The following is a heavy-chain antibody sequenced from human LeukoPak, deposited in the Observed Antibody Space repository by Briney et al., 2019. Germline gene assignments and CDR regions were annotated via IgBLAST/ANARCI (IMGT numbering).Heavy chain of an antibody. J-gene: IGHJ4*02. CDR1: GASISSYY. CDR2: FYYGATT. D-gene: IGHD5-12*01. CDR3: ARHPIIVAAGYYFDY. V-gene: IGHV4-59*08. Sequence: KSSETLSLTCTVSGASISSYYWSWVRQPPGKGLEWIGYFYYGATTNYNPSLKSRVTISADTSKNQFSLRLSSATAADTAVYYCARHPIIVAAGYYFDYWGQGTLVTVSS.